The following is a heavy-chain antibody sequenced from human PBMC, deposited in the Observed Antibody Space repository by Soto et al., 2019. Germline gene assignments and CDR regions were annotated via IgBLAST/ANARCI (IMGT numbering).Heavy chain of an antibody. D-gene: IGHD3-16*01. CDR2: VFYGGT. CDR1: GRSMSSNY. CDR3: ASYRGALYFES. J-gene: IGHJ4*02. Sequence: RSLTCSVSGRSMSSNYWSWIRQSPDKGLEWLGYVFYGGTDYNPSLGGRVSMSVETSKSQFSLKLTSVTVADTAVYYCASYRGALYFESWGPGILVTVSS. V-gene: IGHV4-59*01.